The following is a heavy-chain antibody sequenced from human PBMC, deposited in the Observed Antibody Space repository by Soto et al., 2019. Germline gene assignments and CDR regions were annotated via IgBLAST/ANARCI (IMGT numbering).Heavy chain of an antibody. D-gene: IGHD3-16*01. Sequence: QVQLVQSGAEVKKPGSSVKVSCKASGGTFSSYTISWVRQAPGQGLEWMGRIIPILGIANYAQKFQGRVTITADKSTSTAYMELSSLRSEDTAVYYCARGGTGLKVYYYYYYMDVWGKGTTVTVSS. V-gene: IGHV1-69*02. CDR1: GGTFSSYT. CDR2: IIPILGIA. CDR3: ARGGTGLKVYYYYYYMDV. J-gene: IGHJ6*03.